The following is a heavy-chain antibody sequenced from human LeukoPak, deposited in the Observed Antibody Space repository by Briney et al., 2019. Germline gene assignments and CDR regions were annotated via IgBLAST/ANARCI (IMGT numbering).Heavy chain of an antibody. J-gene: IGHJ3*02. V-gene: IGHV5-51*01. D-gene: IGHD6-19*01. CDR1: GYSFPTYW. CDR2: IYPGDSDT. CDR3: TRTPVDVDAFDI. Sequence: GESLKISCKGSGYSFPTYWIAWVRQMPGKGLEWMGIIYPGDSDTRCSPSFQGQVIISADKSISTAYLQWSSLKASDTAMYYCTRTPVDVDAFDIWGQGTMVTVSS.